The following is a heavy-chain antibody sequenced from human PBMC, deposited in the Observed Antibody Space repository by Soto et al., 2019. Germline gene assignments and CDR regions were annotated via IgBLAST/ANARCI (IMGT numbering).Heavy chain of an antibody. D-gene: IGHD3-16*01. CDR1: GGSISSGGYY. CDR2: IYYSGST. Sequence: ASETLSLTCTVSGGSISSGGYYWSWIRQHPGKGLEWIGYIYYSGSTYYNPSPKSRVTISVDTSKNQFSLKLSSVTAADTAVYYCARDSARGRGYGMDVWGQGTTVTVSS. J-gene: IGHJ6*02. V-gene: IGHV4-31*03. CDR3: ARDSARGRGYGMDV.